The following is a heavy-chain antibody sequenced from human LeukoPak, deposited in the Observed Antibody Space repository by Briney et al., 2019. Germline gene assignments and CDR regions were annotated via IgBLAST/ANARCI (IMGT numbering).Heavy chain of an antibody. CDR3: ASQKGDFWSGYYTR. V-gene: IGHV3-30*03. D-gene: IGHD3-3*01. CDR1: GFTFGSYG. Sequence: GGSLRLSCAASGFTFGSYGMHWVRQAPGKGLEWVAVISYDGSNKYYADSVKGRFTISRDNSKNTLYLQMNSLRAEDTAVYYCASQKGDFWSGYYTRWGQGTLVTVSS. CDR2: ISYDGSNK. J-gene: IGHJ4*02.